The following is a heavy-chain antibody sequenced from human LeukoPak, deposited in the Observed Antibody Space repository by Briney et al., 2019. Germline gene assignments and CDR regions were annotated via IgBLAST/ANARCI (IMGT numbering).Heavy chain of an antibody. CDR1: SGSISTSNYY. Sequence: KASETLSLTCTVSSGSISTSNYYWGWVRQPPGKGLEWIGYIYYSGSTNYNPSLKSRVTISVDTSKNQFSLKLSSVTAADTAVYYCARSHVGQWLVRHYYYMDVWGKGTTVTISS. D-gene: IGHD6-19*01. CDR2: IYYSGST. CDR3: ARSHVGQWLVRHYYYMDV. J-gene: IGHJ6*03. V-gene: IGHV4-61*05.